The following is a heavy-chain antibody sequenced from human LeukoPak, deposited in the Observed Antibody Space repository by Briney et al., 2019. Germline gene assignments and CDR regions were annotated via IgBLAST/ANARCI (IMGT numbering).Heavy chain of an antibody. J-gene: IGHJ5*02. CDR2: INPNSGGT. V-gene: IGHV1-2*02. CDR1: GYTFNYYY. CDR3: ARDGTSWFDP. Sequence: ASVKVSCKASGYTFNYYYIHWVRQAPGQGLEWMGWINPNSGGTNYARKFQGRVTMTRDTSISTAYMELSRLRSDDTAVYYCARDGTSWFDPWGQGTLVTVSS.